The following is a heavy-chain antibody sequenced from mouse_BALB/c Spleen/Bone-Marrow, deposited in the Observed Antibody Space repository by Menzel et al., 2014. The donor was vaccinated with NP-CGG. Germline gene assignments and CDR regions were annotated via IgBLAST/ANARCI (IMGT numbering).Heavy chain of an antibody. CDR1: GYTFSSYW. D-gene: IGHD3-3*01. V-gene: IGHV1-9*01. J-gene: IGHJ1*02. Sequence: VQLQQSGAELMKPGASVKISCKATGYTFSSYWIEWVKQRPGHGLEWIGEILPGSGSTNYNEKFKGKATFTADTSSNTSYRQPRKLTTKESVVYHDEREDSICYLNVWGAGTPVTAS. CDR3: EREDSICYLNV. CDR2: ILPGSGST.